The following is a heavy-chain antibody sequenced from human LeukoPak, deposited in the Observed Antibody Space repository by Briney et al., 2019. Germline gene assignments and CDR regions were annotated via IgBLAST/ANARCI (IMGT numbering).Heavy chain of an antibody. Sequence: ASVKVSCKASGYTFTSYGISWVRQAPGQGLEWMGWISAYNGNTNYAQKLQGRVTMTTDTSTSTAYMELRSLRSDDTAVYYCARIFITMVRGVGMDVWGQGITVTVSS. CDR2: ISAYNGNT. V-gene: IGHV1-18*01. J-gene: IGHJ6*02. CDR1: GYTFTSYG. CDR3: ARIFITMVRGVGMDV. D-gene: IGHD3-10*01.